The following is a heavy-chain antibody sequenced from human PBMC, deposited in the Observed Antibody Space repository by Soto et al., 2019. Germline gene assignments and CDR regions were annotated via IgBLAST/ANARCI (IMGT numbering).Heavy chain of an antibody. J-gene: IGHJ4*02. CDR1: GFTFSSYS. D-gene: IGHD5-12*01. Sequence: GSMRLSCAASGFTFSSYSMNWVRQAPGKGLEWVSSISSSSSYIYYADSVKGRFTISRDNAKNSLYLQMNSLRAEDTAVYYCARKEDGFLNYWGQGTLVTVSS. CDR2: ISSSSSYI. V-gene: IGHV3-21*01. CDR3: ARKEDGFLNY.